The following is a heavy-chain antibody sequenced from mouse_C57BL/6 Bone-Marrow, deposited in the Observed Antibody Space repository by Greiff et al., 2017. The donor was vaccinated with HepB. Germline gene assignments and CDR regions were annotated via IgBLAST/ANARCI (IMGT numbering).Heavy chain of an antibody. CDR2: INPNNGGT. D-gene: IGHD2-1*01. CDR1: GYTFTDYY. V-gene: IGHV1-26*01. Sequence: EVQLQQSGPELVKPGASVKISCKASGYTFTDYYMNWVKQSHGKSLEWIGDINPNNGGTSYNQKFKGKATLTVDKSSSTAYMELRSLTSEDSAVYYRARYPLYYRYAMDYWGQGTSVTVSS. J-gene: IGHJ4*01. CDR3: ARYPLYYRYAMDY.